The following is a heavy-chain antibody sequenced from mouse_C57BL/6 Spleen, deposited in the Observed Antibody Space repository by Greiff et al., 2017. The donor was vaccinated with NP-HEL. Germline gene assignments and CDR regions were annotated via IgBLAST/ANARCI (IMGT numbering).Heavy chain of an antibody. D-gene: IGHD1-1*01. CDR2: IDPADSYT. Sequence: QVQLQQPGAELVMPGASVKLSCKASGYTFTSYWMHWVKQRPGQGLEWIGEIDPADSYTNYNQKFKGKATLTVDKSSSTAYMQLSSLTSEDSAVSYCAPAHYYGSSYCYFDVWGTGTTVTVSS. CDR1: GYTFTSYW. J-gene: IGHJ1*03. CDR3: APAHYYGSSYCYFDV. V-gene: IGHV1-69*01.